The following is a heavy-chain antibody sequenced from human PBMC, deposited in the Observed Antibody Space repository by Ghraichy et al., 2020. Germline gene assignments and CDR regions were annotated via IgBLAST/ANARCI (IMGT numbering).Heavy chain of an antibody. CDR3: AKDGMDYDILPGYYNAYYYYYMDV. J-gene: IGHJ6*03. CDR2: ISYDGSNK. Sequence: GGSLRLSCAASGFTFSSYGMHWVRQAPGKGLEWVAVISYDGSNKYYADSVKGRFTISRDNSKNTLYLQMNSLRAEDTAVYYCAKDGMDYDILPGYYNAYYYYYMDVWGKGTTVTVSS. V-gene: IGHV3-30*18. D-gene: IGHD3-9*01. CDR1: GFTFSSYG.